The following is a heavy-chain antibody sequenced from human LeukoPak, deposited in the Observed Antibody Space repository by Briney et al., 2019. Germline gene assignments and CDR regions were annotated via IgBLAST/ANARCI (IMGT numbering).Heavy chain of an antibody. CDR1: GFTFSSYA. CDR2: ISGGGGTT. V-gene: IGHV3-23*01. Sequence: PGGSLRLSCAASGFTFSSYAMSWVRQAPGKGLEWVSRISGGGGTTYYAASVKGRFTISRDNSKNTLYLQMNSLRAEDTAVYYCARVSAPGIAVAGGEYFQHWGQGTLVTVSS. CDR3: ARVSAPGIAVAGGEYFQH. J-gene: IGHJ1*01. D-gene: IGHD6-19*01.